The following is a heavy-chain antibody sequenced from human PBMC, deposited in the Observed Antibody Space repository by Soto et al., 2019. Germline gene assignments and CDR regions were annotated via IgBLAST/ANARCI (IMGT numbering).Heavy chain of an antibody. CDR2: ISSSGSTI. V-gene: IGHV3-11*01. CDR3: ARCLRAAAGGLFLYCYYGMDV. CDR1: GFTFSGYY. D-gene: IGHD6-13*01. Sequence: QVQLVESGGGLVKPGGSLRLSCAASGFTFSGYYMSWIRQAPGKGLEWVSYISSSGSTIYYADSVKGRFTISRDNAKNSLYLQMNSLRAEDTAVYYCARCLRAAAGGLFLYCYYGMDVWGQGTTVTVSS. J-gene: IGHJ6*02.